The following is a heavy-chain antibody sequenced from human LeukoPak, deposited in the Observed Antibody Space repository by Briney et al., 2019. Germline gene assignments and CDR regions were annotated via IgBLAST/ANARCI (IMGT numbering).Heavy chain of an antibody. CDR3: ARVGLVRGGYYFDY. J-gene: IGHJ4*02. D-gene: IGHD3-10*01. CDR1: GGSISSLY. V-gene: IGHV4-59*08. CDR2: IYYTGST. Sequence: SETLSLTCSVSGGSISSLYWSWIRQPPGKGLEWIGYIYYTGSTNYNPSLKSRVTMFVDMSKNQFSLRLSSVTAADTAVYYCARVGLVRGGYYFDYWGQGTLVTVSS.